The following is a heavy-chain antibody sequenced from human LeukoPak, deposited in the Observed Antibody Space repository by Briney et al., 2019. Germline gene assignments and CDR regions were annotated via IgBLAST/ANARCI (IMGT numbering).Heavy chain of an antibody. CDR1: GFTFSIYA. Sequence: QPGGSLRLSCAASGFTFSIYAMSWIRQAPGKGLEWVSGISGSGGDTYYADSVKGRFTISRDNSRNTLYLQMNSLRAEDTAVNYCATITMVRGVRNYFDYWGQGTLVTVSS. D-gene: IGHD3-10*01. J-gene: IGHJ4*02. V-gene: IGHV3-23*01. CDR2: ISGSGGDT. CDR3: ATITMVRGVRNYFDY.